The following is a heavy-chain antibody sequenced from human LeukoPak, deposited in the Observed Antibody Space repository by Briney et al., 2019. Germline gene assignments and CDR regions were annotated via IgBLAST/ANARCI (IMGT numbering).Heavy chain of an antibody. CDR1: GGSISSYY. Sequence: PSETLSLTCTVSGGSISSYYWSWIRQPPGKGLEWIGYIYYSGSTNYNPSLKSRVTISVDTSKNQFSLKLSSVTAADTAVYYCARGPSWIQPDYFDYWGQGTLVTVSS. J-gene: IGHJ4*02. V-gene: IGHV4-59*12. CDR3: ARGPSWIQPDYFDY. D-gene: IGHD5-18*01. CDR2: IYYSGST.